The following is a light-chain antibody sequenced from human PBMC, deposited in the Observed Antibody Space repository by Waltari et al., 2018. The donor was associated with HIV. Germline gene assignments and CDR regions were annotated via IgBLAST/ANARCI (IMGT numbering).Light chain of an antibody. V-gene: IGLV3-21*04. CDR2: CDG. CDR3: QVWDANTDVV. Sequence: SYVLTQTPSVSVAPGKTATLTCEGSDIGTRSVHWYRQKPGQAPVLVIYCDGERPSGIAERFSGSNSGNTATLTISRVGVGDEADYYCQVWDANTDVVFGTGTKLTVL. CDR1: DIGTRS. J-gene: IGLJ2*01.